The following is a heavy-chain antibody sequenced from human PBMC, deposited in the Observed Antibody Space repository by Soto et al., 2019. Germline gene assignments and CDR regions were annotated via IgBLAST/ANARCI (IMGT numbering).Heavy chain of an antibody. Sequence: GASVKVSCKASGYTFTSYGISWVRQAPGQGLEWMGWISAYNGNTNYAQKLQGRVTMTTDTSTSTAYMELRSLRSDDTAVYYCAREANDYGDHLYFDYWGQGTLVTVSS. CDR2: ISAYNGNT. D-gene: IGHD4-17*01. CDR3: AREANDYGDHLYFDY. CDR1: GYTFTSYG. J-gene: IGHJ4*02. V-gene: IGHV1-18*01.